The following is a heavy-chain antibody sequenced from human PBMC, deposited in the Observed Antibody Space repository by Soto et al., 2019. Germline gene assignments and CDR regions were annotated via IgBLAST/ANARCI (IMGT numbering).Heavy chain of an antibody. CDR1: GGSISSGGYY. V-gene: IGHV4-31*03. CDR3: ARDLYSSSRYWYFDL. Sequence: QVQLQESGPGLVKPSQTLSLACTVSGGSISSGGYYWSWIRQHPGKGLEWIGYIYYSGSTYYNPSLKSRVTISVDTSKNQFALKLSSVTAADTAVYYCARDLYSSSRYWYFDLWGRGTLVTVSS. J-gene: IGHJ2*01. D-gene: IGHD6-13*01. CDR2: IYYSGST.